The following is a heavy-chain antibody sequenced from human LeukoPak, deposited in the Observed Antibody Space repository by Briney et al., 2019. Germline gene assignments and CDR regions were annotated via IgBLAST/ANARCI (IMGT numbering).Heavy chain of an antibody. J-gene: IGHJ4*02. CDR2: IYYSGST. Sequence: SETLSLTCTVSGSSISSYSWSWIRQPPGKGLEWIGYIYYSGSTNYNPSLKSRVTISVDMSKNQFSLKLSSVTAADTAVYYCATHPPKVCTGGSCTDYWGRGTLVTVSS. D-gene: IGHD2-15*01. CDR3: ATHPPKVCTGGSCTDY. V-gene: IGHV4-59*01. CDR1: GSSISSYS.